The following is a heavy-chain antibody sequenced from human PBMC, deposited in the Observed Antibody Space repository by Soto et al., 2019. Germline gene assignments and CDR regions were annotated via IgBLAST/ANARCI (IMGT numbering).Heavy chain of an antibody. J-gene: IGHJ6*03. CDR1: GGSISSYY. CDR2: IYYSGST. D-gene: IGHD4-4*01. CDR3: ARVSNPDYYYYYMDV. V-gene: IGHV4-59*01. Sequence: SETLSLTCTVSGGSISSYYWSWIRQPPGKGLEWIGYIYYSGSTNYNPSLKSRVTISVDTSKNQFSLKLSSVTAADTAVYYCARVSNPDYYYYYMDVWGKGTTVTVSS.